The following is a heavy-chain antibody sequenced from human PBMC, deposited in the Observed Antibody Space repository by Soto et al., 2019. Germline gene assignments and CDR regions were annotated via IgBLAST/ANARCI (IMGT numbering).Heavy chain of an antibody. CDR2: IYPRDSYT. CDR1: GYSFTSYW. V-gene: IGHV5-10-1*01. Sequence: GESLKISCKGSGYSFTSYWISWVRQMPGKGLEWMGSIYPRDSYTNYSPSFQGHVTISADKSISTAYLQWSSLKASDTAMYYCARRRLNDWYFDLWGRGTLVTVSS. CDR3: ARRRLNDWYFDL. J-gene: IGHJ2*01.